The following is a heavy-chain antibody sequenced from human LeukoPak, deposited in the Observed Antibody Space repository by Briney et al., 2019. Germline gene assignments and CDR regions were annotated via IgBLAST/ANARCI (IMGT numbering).Heavy chain of an antibody. J-gene: IGHJ3*02. CDR3: ARRNAFEI. V-gene: IGHV3-11*03. CDR1: GFTFSDYY. CDR2: ISSSSDYT. Sequence: GGSLRLSCAASGFTFSDYYMNWTRQAPGKGLEWVAYISSSSDYTNYADSVKGRFTVSRDNAKNSLYLQMNRLRAEDTAVYYCARRNAFEIWGQGTMVTVSS.